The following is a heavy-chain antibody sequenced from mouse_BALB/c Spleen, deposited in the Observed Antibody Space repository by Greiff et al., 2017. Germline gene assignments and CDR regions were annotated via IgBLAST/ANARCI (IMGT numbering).Heavy chain of an antibody. CDR1: GFTFSSYT. CDR2: ISNGGGST. J-gene: IGHJ2*01. V-gene: IGHV5-12-2*01. D-gene: IGHD2-4*01. CDR3: ARSTMITEYYFDY. Sequence: EVHLVESGGGLVQPGGSLKLSCAASGFTFSSYTMSWVRQTPEKRLEWVAYISNGGGSTYYPDTVKGRFTISRDNAKNTLYLQMSSLKSEDTAMYYCARSTMITEYYFDYWGQGTTLTVSS.